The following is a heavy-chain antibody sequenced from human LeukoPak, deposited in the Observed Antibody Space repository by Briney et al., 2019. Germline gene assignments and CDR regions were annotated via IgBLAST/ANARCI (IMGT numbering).Heavy chain of an antibody. J-gene: IGHJ4*02. V-gene: IGHV3-15*07. Sequence: PGGSLRLSCAASGFTFSNAWMNWVRQAPGKGLEWVGRIKSKPDGGTTDYAAPVKGRFTISRDDSKNTLYLQMNSLKTEDTAVYYCTSETNYYDSGGYYSPFDYWGQGTLVTVSS. CDR1: GFTFSNAW. D-gene: IGHD3-22*01. CDR3: TSETNYYDSGGYYSPFDY. CDR2: IKSKPDGGTT.